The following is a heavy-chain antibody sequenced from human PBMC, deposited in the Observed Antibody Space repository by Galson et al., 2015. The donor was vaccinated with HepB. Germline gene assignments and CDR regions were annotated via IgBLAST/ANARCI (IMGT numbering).Heavy chain of an antibody. D-gene: IGHD3-10*01. CDR2: IYPGDSNS. CDR3: ARSGLLRFGQTPAAFDF. V-gene: IGHV5-51*01. Sequence: QSGAEVKKPGESLKISCKGSGSRFSSYYIGWVRQMPGKGLEWMGIIYPGDSNSTYSPSFQGQVTISADKSIVTAYLHWSSLKAADTAIYYCARSGLLRFGQTPAAFDFWGQGTMVTVSS. J-gene: IGHJ3*01. CDR1: GSRFSSYY.